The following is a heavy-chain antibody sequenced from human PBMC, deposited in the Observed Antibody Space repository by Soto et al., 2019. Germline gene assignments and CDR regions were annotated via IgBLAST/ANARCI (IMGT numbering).Heavy chain of an antibody. CDR3: SRLSGYCTSTSCFGY. J-gene: IGHJ4*01. D-gene: IGHD2-2*03. CDR2: ISAYNGNA. CDR1: GYKFTYYG. V-gene: IGHV1-18*01. Sequence: KVYRKGSGYKFTYYGISWVRNNTGQGLEWIGWISAYNGNADYARNLQGRVTMTTETSTSTAYMELRSLGSHDTAVYYFSRLSGYCTSTSCFGYWGRGTLGTRSS.